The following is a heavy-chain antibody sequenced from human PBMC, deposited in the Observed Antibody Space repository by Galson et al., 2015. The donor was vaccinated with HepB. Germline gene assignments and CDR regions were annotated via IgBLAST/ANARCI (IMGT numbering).Heavy chain of an antibody. CDR3: ARRYWYFDL. Sequence: SLRLSCAASGFTVSSNYMSWLRQAPEKGPEWVSVIYGDGSTFYTDSVRGRFTISRDNSKNTVSLQMNSLRAEDTAVYYCARRYWYFDLWGRGALVTVSS. J-gene: IGHJ2*01. CDR1: GFTVSSNY. CDR2: IYGDGST. V-gene: IGHV3-66*01.